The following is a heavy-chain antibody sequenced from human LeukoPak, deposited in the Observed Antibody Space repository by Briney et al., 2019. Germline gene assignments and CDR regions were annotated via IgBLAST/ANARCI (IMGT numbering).Heavy chain of an antibody. Sequence: RASETLSLTCTVSGGSISSYYWSWIRQPPGKGLEWIGYIYYSGSTNYNPSLKSRVTISVDTSKNQFSLKLSSVTAADTAVYYCARDRIAAAGTPGAYYYYGMGVWGQGTTVTVSS. CDR3: ARDRIAAAGTPGAYYYYGMGV. CDR1: GGSISSYY. J-gene: IGHJ6*02. CDR2: IYYSGST. D-gene: IGHD6-13*01. V-gene: IGHV4-59*01.